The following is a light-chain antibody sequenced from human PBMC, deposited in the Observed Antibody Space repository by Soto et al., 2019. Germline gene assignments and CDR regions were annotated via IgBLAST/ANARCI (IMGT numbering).Light chain of an antibody. CDR2: EVT. V-gene: IGLV2-14*01. CDR1: SSDVGGYNF. Sequence: QSALTQPASVSGSPGQSITISCTGTSSDVGGYNFVSWYQHHPGKAPKLIIYEVTTRPSGVSNRFSASKSGNTASLTISGLQAAEEDDYYCSSYTDASTLVGFGGGTKLTVL. CDR3: SSYTDASTLVG. J-gene: IGLJ2*01.